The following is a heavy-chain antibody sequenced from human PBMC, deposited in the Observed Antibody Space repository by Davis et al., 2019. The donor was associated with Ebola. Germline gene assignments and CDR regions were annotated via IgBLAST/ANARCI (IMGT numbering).Heavy chain of an antibody. CDR2: ISHDGSYK. CDR3: AKPTGWFGESSSLRN. Sequence: GGSLRLSCAASGFIFTSSGMHWVRQAPGKGLEWVALISHDGSYKYYADSLKGRVTISRDNSKNTLYLQINSLRTEDTAVYYCAKPTGWFGESSSLRNWGQGTLVTVSS. V-gene: IGHV3-30*18. CDR1: GFIFTSSG. J-gene: IGHJ4*02. D-gene: IGHD3-10*01.